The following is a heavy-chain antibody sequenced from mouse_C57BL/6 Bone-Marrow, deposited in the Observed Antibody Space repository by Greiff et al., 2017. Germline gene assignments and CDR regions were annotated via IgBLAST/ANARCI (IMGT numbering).Heavy chain of an antibody. J-gene: IGHJ3*01. CDR2: IRNLAYSI. V-gene: IGHV5-15*01. CDR3: ARLFMITTRRTFAY. CDR1: GFTFSDYG. D-gene: IGHD2-4*01. Sequence: VMLVESGGGLVQPGGSLQLSCAASGFTFSDYGMAWVRQAPRQGPEWVSFIRNLAYSIYSAYTVTGRFTISREKAKNTLYLEMSRLRSEDTDMYDCARLFMITTRRTFAYWGQGTLVTVAA.